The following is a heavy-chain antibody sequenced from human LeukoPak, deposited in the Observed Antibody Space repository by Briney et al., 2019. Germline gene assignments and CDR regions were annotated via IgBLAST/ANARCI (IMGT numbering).Heavy chain of an antibody. Sequence: PSETLSVTCAVYGGSFSGYYWSGIRQPPGKGLEWIGEINHSGSTNYNPSLKSRVTISVDTSKNQFSLKLSSVTAADTAVYYCARPSLYGDYNYWGQGTLVTVSS. CDR2: INHSGST. D-gene: IGHD4-17*01. CDR3: ARPSLYGDYNY. V-gene: IGHV4-34*01. CDR1: GGSFSGYY. J-gene: IGHJ4*02.